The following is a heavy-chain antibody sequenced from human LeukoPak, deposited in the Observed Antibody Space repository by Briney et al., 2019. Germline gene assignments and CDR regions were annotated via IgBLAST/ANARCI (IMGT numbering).Heavy chain of an antibody. J-gene: IGHJ4*02. CDR3: AYGGNSDLNY. V-gene: IGHV4-34*01. CDR2: INHSGST. CDR1: GGSFSGYY. Sequence: SETLSLTCAVYGGSFSGYYWSWIRQPPGKGLEWIGEINHSGSTNYNPSLKSRVTISVDTSKNQFSLKLSSVTAADTAVYYCAYGGNSDLNYWGRGTLVTVSS. D-gene: IGHD2-21*02.